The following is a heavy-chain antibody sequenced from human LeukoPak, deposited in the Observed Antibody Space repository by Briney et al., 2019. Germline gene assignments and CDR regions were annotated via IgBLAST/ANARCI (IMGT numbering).Heavy chain of an antibody. J-gene: IGHJ4*02. V-gene: IGHV3-23*01. CDR2: ISGTYTST. CDR3: AKGHSSSWSIFDY. Sequence: GGSLRLSCAASGFTFNIFGMSWVRQAPGKGLEWVSSISGTYTSTYYADSVKGRFTISRDNSKNTLYLQMNSLRADDTAVYHCAKGHSSSWSIFDYWGQGTLVTVSS. D-gene: IGHD6-13*01. CDR1: GFTFNIFG.